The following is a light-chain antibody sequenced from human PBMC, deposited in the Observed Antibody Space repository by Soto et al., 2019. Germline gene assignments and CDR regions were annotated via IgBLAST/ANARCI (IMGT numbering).Light chain of an antibody. V-gene: IGKV3-15*01. CDR1: QSVSSN. CDR2: GAS. Sequence: EIVMTQSPATLSVSPGERATLSCRASQSVSSNLAWYQQKPGQAPRLLIYGASGRATGIPARFSGSGSGTEFTLTISSLLSEDFAVYYCQHYNNWPFTFGQGTKLEI. J-gene: IGKJ2*01. CDR3: QHYNNWPFT.